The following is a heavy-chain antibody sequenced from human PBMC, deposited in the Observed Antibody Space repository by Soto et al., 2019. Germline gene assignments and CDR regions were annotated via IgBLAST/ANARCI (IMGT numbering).Heavy chain of an antibody. V-gene: IGHV3-9*01. CDR3: AKDSQGYYYYYMDV. J-gene: IGHJ6*03. Sequence: EVQLVESGGGLVQPGRSLRLSCAASGFTFDDYAMHWVRQAPGKGLEWVSGISWNSGSIGYADSVKGRFTISRDNAKNSLYLQMNSLRAEDTALYYCAKDSQGYYYYYMDVWGKGTTVTVSS. CDR1: GFTFDDYA. CDR2: ISWNSGSI.